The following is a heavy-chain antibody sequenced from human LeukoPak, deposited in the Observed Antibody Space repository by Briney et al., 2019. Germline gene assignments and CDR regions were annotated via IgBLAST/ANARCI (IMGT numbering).Heavy chain of an antibody. CDR3: ATGGIAARPYNWFDP. V-gene: IGHV4-61*01. Sequence: SETLSLTCTVSGGSVSSGSYYWSRIRQPPGKGLEWIGYIYYSGSTNYNPSLKSRVAISVDTSKNQFSLKLSSVTAADTAVYYCATGGIAARPYNWFDPWGQGTLVTVSS. D-gene: IGHD6-6*01. J-gene: IGHJ5*02. CDR2: IYYSGST. CDR1: GGSVSSGSYY.